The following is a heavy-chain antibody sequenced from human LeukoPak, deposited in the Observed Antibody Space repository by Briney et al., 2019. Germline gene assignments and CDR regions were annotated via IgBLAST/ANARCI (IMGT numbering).Heavy chain of an antibody. Sequence: SATMTRTCTVSGDSISSGNYGWSGNRRHRGKSLKWIGYIYYSGSTYYNPSLKSRVTISVDTSKNQFSLKLSSVTAADTAVYYCARDQPPYAFDIWGQGTMVTVSS. CDR1: GDSISSGNYG. V-gene: IGHV4-31*03. CDR3: ARDQPPYAFDI. CDR2: IYYSGST. J-gene: IGHJ3*02.